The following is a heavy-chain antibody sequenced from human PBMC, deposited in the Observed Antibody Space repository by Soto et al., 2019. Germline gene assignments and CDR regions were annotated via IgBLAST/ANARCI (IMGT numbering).Heavy chain of an antibody. Sequence: GGSLRLSCAASGFTFSSYSMNWVRQAPGKGLEWVSSISSSSSYIYYADSVKGRFTISRDNAKNSLYLQMNSLRAEDTAVYYCARTGCSGGSCYIYYYYYYMDVWGKGTTVTVSS. D-gene: IGHD2-15*01. CDR3: ARTGCSGGSCYIYYYYYYMDV. CDR2: ISSSSSYI. V-gene: IGHV3-21*01. CDR1: GFTFSSYS. J-gene: IGHJ6*03.